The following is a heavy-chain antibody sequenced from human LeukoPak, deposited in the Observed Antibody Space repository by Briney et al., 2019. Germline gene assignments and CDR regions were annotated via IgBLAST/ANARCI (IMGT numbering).Heavy chain of an antibody. CDR1: GYTFTSYG. Sequence: GASVKVSCKASGYTFTSYGISWVRQAPGQGLEWMGWISAYNGNTNYAQKLQGRVTMTTDTSTSTAYMELSSLRSEDTAVYYCATRPGMGINYFDLWGRGTLVTVSS. CDR3: ATRPGMGINYFDL. V-gene: IGHV1-18*01. CDR2: ISAYNGNT. D-gene: IGHD1-1*01. J-gene: IGHJ2*01.